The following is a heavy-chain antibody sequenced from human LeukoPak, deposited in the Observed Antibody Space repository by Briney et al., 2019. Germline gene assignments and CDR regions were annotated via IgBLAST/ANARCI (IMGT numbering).Heavy chain of an antibody. Sequence: PSETLSLTCTVSGGSISSYYWSWIRQPPGKGLEWIGYIYYSGSTNYNPSLKSRVTISVDTSKNQFSLKLSSVTAADTAVYYCARLTVTTELFDYWGQGTLVTVSS. CDR1: GGSISSYY. CDR3: ARLTVTTELFDY. D-gene: IGHD4-17*01. V-gene: IGHV4-59*08. CDR2: IYYSGST. J-gene: IGHJ4*02.